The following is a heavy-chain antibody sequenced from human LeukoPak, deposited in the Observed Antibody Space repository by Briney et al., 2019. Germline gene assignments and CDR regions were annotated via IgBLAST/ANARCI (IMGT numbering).Heavy chain of an antibody. V-gene: IGHV4-39*07. J-gene: IGHJ4*02. CDR2: IYYSGST. CDR1: GGSISSSSYY. D-gene: IGHD2-15*01. CDR3: ARFFRYCSGGSCHTGLDY. Sequence: SETLSLTCTVSGGSISSSSYYWGWIRQPPGKGLEWIGSIYYSGSTYYNPSLKSRVTISVDTSRNQFSLKLSSVTAADTAVYYCARFFRYCSGGSCHTGLDYWGQGTLVTVSS.